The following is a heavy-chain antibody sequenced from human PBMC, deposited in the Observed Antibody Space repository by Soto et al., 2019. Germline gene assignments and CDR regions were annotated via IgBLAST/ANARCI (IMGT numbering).Heavy chain of an antibody. J-gene: IGHJ6*02. CDR2: IYHSGST. Sequence: QVQLQESGPGLVKPSGTLSLTCAVSGGSISSSNWWSWGRQPPGKGLEWIGEIYHSGSTNYNPPLMSRLTISVDRSKNQLSLKLRSVTAADTAVYYCTRDMIYGAERSYYYYAMDVWGRGTTVTVSS. D-gene: IGHD3-10*01. V-gene: IGHV4-4*02. CDR1: GGSISSSNW. CDR3: TRDMIYGAERSYYYYAMDV.